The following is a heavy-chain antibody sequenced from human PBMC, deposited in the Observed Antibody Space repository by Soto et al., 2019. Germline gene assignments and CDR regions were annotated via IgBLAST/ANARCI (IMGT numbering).Heavy chain of an antibody. V-gene: IGHV3-23*01. CDR1: EFSFDDYA. CDR2: ITYTGVST. CDR3: AKSSVWYPYFDS. J-gene: IGHJ4*02. Sequence: GGSLRLSCAASEFSFDDYALSWVRQAPGKGLEWVSSITYTGVSTYYADSVKGRFTISRDNSRDTLFLQMNSLRAEDTAIYYCAKSSVWYPYFDSWGQGTLVTVSS. D-gene: IGHD6-13*01.